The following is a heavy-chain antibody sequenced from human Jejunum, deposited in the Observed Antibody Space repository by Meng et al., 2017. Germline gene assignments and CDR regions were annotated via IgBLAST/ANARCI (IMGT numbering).Heavy chain of an antibody. V-gene: IGHV3-21*01. CDR3: ARVKSGSYPPYYFDF. J-gene: IGHJ4*02. Sequence: EVQLVESGGGLVKPGESLRVSCTASGFTFSDYSMNWVRQAPGKGLEWVSSISSSTSSYIYDADSVKGRFTISRDNAKNSLYLQMNSLRAEDTAVYFCARVKSGSYPPYYFDFWGQGTLVTVSS. CDR2: ISSSTSSYI. CDR1: GFTFSDYS. D-gene: IGHD1-26*01.